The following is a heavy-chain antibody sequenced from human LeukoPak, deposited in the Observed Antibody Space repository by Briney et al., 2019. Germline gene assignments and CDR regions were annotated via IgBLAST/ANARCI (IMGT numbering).Heavy chain of an antibody. Sequence: RASVKVSCKASGYTFTGYYMRWVRQAPGQGLEWMGWINPNSGGTNYAQKFQGRVTMTRDTSISTAYMELSRLRSDDTAVHYCARILLRQSSSWYVLTGDPPYAFDIWGQGTMVTVCS. CDR2: INPNSGGT. J-gene: IGHJ3*02. V-gene: IGHV1-2*02. D-gene: IGHD6-13*01. CDR1: GYTFTGYY. CDR3: ARILLRQSSSWYVLTGDPPYAFDI.